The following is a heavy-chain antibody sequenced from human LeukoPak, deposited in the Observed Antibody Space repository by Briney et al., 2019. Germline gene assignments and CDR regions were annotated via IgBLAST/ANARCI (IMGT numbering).Heavy chain of an antibody. CDR1: GFTFSQYY. CDR3: ARDDSNGIDY. Sequence: GGSLRLSCAASGFTFSQYYMYCVRQAPGKGLVSVSRISSDGGATLYADSVKGRFTISRDNAKNILYLDMNNLKTEDTAVYYCARDDSNGIDYWGQGTLVTVSS. D-gene: IGHD6-19*01. CDR2: ISSDGGAT. V-gene: IGHV3-74*01. J-gene: IGHJ4*02.